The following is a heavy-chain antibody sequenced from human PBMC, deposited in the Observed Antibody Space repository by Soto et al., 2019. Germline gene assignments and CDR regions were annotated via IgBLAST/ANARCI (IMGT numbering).Heavy chain of an antibody. J-gene: IGHJ6*02. V-gene: IGHV4-34*01. CDR3: ARENSGLISGYYWKGVGMDV. Sequence: SETLSLTCAVYGGSFSGYYWSWIRQPPGKGLEWIGEINHSGSTNYNPSLKSRVTISVDTSKNQFSLKLSSVTAADTAVYYCARENSGLISGYYWKGVGMDVWGQGTTVTVSS. CDR1: GGSFSGYY. CDR2: INHSGST. D-gene: IGHD3-22*01.